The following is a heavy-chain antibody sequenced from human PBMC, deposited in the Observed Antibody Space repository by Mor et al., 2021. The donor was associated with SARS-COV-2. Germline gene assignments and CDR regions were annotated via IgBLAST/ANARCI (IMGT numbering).Heavy chain of an antibody. Sequence: TISVDTSKNQFSLKLSSVTAADTAVYYCAREGRYCGGDCYTFFDYWGQGTLVTVSS. V-gene: IGHV4-39*07. D-gene: IGHD2-21*02. J-gene: IGHJ4*02. CDR3: AREGRYCGGDCYTFFDY.